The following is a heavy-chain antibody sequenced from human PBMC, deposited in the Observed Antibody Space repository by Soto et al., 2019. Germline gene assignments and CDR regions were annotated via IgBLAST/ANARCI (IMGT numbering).Heavy chain of an antibody. J-gene: IGHJ4*02. CDR2: IVPMFGTA. CDR1: GGTFSRYA. Sequence: ASVKVSCKASGGTFSRYALSWVRQAPGQGPEWMGGIVPMFGTANYVQKCQGRVTITADESTSTAYMQLSSLRPEDTAVYYCARGVYYDSRGYYFFFWGQGTLVTVSS. D-gene: IGHD3-22*01. V-gene: IGHV1-69*13. CDR3: ARGVYYDSRGYYFFF.